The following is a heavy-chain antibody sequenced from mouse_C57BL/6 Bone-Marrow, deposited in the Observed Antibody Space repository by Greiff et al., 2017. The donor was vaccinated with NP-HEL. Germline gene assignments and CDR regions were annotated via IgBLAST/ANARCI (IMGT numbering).Heavy chain of an antibody. CDR1: GYTFTSYW. D-gene: IGHD1-1*01. V-gene: IGHV1-53*01. CDR2: INPSNGGT. J-gene: IGHJ4*01. Sequence: QVQLQQPGTELVKPGASVKLSCKASGYTFTSYWMHWVKQRPGQGLEWIGNINPSNGGTNYNEKFKSKATLTVDKSSSTAYMQLSSLTSEDSAVYYCARDSDYYGSSYDAMDYWGQGTSVTVSS. CDR3: ARDSDYYGSSYDAMDY.